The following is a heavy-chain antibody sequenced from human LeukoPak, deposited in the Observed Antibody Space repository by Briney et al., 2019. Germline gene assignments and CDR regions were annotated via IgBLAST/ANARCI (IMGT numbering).Heavy chain of an antibody. Sequence: AGGSLRLSCAASGFTFSNAWMSWVRQAPGKGMEWVGRIKRKTDSGTTDYAGPVKGRFTISRGDSKNMLYLQMNSLKTEHTGVYYCTNEYYYDRSGYIDYWARGTLVTVPS. CDR1: GFTFSNAW. CDR3: TNEYYYDRSGYIDY. V-gene: IGHV3-15*01. D-gene: IGHD3-22*01. J-gene: IGHJ4*02. CDR2: IKRKTDSGTT.